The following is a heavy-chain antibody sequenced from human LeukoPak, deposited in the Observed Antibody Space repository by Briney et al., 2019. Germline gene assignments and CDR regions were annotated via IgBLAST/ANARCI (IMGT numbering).Heavy chain of an antibody. CDR3: ARHKRLVHDGMDV. V-gene: IGHV4-59*08. D-gene: IGHD6-19*01. CDR2: IYYSGST. Sequence: RTSETLSLTCTVSGGSISSYYWGWIRQPPGKGLEWIGYIYYSGSTNYNPSLKSRVTISVDTSKNQFPLKLSSVTAADTAVYYCARHKRLVHDGMDVWVQGTTVTVSS. CDR1: GGSISSYY. J-gene: IGHJ6*02.